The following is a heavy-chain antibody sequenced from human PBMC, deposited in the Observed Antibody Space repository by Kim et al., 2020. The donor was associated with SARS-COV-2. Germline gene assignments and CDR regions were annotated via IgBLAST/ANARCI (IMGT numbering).Heavy chain of an antibody. CDR3: TRRFYFDSSDYSPLPSAFDI. J-gene: IGHJ3*02. CDR2: IYPSDSDI. D-gene: IGHD3-22*01. V-gene: IGHV5-51*01. CDR1: GYSFTNYW. Sequence: GESLKISCKGSGYSFTNYWIGWVRQMPGKGLEWMGIIYPSDSDIKYSPSFEGPVTISADNSISTAYLQWNSLKASDTAMYYCTRRFYFDSSDYSPLPSAFDIWGQGTMVIVSS.